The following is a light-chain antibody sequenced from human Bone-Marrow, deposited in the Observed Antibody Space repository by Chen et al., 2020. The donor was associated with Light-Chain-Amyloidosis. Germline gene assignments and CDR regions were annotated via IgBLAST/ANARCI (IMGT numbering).Light chain of an antibody. J-gene: IGLJ3*02. Sequence: SYVLTQPSSVSVAPGQTATIACGGNNIGSTSVHWYQQTPGQAPLLVVYGDSDRPSWIPERLAGYNCGNSATLTNSGVEGEDKAGYYCWVWDRSGDRPGFGGGAKLTVL. CDR2: GDS. CDR1: NIGSTS. CDR3: WVWDRSGDRPG. V-gene: IGLV3-21*02.